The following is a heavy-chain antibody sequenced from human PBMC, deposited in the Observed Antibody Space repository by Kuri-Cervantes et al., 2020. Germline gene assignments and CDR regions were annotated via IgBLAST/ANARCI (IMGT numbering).Heavy chain of an antibody. CDR3: ARDPKFYYGMDV. J-gene: IGHJ6*02. V-gene: IGHV4-61*01. Sequence: ESLKISCTVSGGSISSSSYYWSWIRQPPGKGLEWIGYIYYSGSTNYNPSLKSRVTISVDTSKNQFSLKLSSVTAADTAVYYCARDPKFYYGMDVWGQGTTVTVSS. CDR2: IYYSGST. CDR1: GGSISSSSYY.